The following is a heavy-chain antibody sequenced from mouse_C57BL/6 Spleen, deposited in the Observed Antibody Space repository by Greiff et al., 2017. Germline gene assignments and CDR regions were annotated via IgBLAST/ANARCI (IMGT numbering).Heavy chain of an antibody. CDR1: GYTFTDYY. Sequence: EVQLQQSGPELVKPGASVKISCKASGYTFTDYYMNWVKQSHGKSLEWIGDINPNNGGTSYNQKFKGKATLTVDKSSSTAYMELRSLTSEDSAVYYCARGGRAQAPWFAYWGQGTLVTVSA. V-gene: IGHV1-26*01. CDR3: ARGGRAQAPWFAY. CDR2: INPNNGGT. D-gene: IGHD3-2*02. J-gene: IGHJ3*01.